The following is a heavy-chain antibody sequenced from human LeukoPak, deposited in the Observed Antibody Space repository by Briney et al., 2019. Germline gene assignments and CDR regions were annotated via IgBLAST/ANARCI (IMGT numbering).Heavy chain of an antibody. D-gene: IGHD6-19*01. V-gene: IGHV3-7*01. J-gene: IGHJ3*02. CDR1: GFTFSSYW. CDR2: IKQDGSEK. Sequence: PGGSLRLSCAASGFTFSSYWMSWVRQAPGKGLEWVANIKQDGSEKYYVDSVKGRFTISRDNAKNSLYLQMNSLRAEDTAVYYCARERQWLATDAFDIWGQGTMVTVSS. CDR3: ARERQWLATDAFDI.